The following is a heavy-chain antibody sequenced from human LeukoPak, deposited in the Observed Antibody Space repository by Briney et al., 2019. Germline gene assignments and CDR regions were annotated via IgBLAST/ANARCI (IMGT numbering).Heavy chain of an antibody. D-gene: IGHD3-3*01. V-gene: IGHV4-34*01. J-gene: IGHJ6*03. CDR1: GGSFSGYY. CDR2: INHSGST. Sequence: SETLSLTCAVYGGSFSGYYWSWIRQPPGKGLECIGEINHSGSTNYNPSLKSRVTISVDTSKNQFSLKLSSVTAADTAVYYCARGPFLDVRYYDFWRGHYYYMDVWGKGTTVTVSS. CDR3: ARGPFLDVRYYDFWRGHYYYMDV.